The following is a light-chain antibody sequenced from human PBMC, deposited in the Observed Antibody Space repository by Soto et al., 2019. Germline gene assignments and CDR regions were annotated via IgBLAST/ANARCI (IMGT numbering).Light chain of an antibody. V-gene: IGKV1-39*01. CDR3: QQYNSFSLIT. CDR1: QSISSY. J-gene: IGKJ5*01. Sequence: DIQMTQSPSSLSASVGARVPITCRASQSISSYLNWYQQKPGKAPKLLIYAASSLQSGVPSRFSGSGSGTDFTLTISNLQPDDFATYFCQQYNSFSLITFGQGTRLEI. CDR2: AAS.